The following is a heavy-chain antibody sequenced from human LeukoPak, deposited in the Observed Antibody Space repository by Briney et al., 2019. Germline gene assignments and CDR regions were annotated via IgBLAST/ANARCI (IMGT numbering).Heavy chain of an antibody. CDR2: ISGSGGST. Sequence: GGSLRLSCAASGFTFSSYAMSWVRQAPGKGLEWVSAISGSGGSTYYADSVKGRFTISRDNSKNTLYLQMNSLRAEDRAVYYCAKAGYYDSSGPTTGFRYWGQGTLVTVSS. CDR1: GFTFSSYA. CDR3: AKAGYYDSSGPTTGFRY. D-gene: IGHD3-22*01. V-gene: IGHV3-23*01. J-gene: IGHJ4*02.